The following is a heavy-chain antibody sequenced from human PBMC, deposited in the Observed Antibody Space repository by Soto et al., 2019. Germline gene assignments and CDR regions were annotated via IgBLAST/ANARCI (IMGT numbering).Heavy chain of an antibody. Sequence: QVQLVQSGAEVKKPGASVKVSCKASGYTFTSYAMHWVRQAPGQRLEWMGWINAGNGNTKYSQKFQGRVTITRDTSASTAYTGPSSLRSEDTAVYYCARDLGGWPDYWGQGTLVTVSS. D-gene: IGHD2-15*01. CDR2: INAGNGNT. CDR1: GYTFTSYA. V-gene: IGHV1-3*01. J-gene: IGHJ4*02. CDR3: ARDLGGWPDY.